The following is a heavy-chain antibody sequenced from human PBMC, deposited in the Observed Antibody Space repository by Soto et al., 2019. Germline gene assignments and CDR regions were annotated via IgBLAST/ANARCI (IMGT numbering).Heavy chain of an antibody. V-gene: IGHV1-69*13. Sequence: ASVKVSCKASGGTFSSYAISWVRQAPGQGLEWMGGIIPIFGTANYAQKFQGRVTITADESTSTAYMELSSLRSEDTAVYYCARSEHYYDSSGFNDWGQGTPVTVSS. D-gene: IGHD3-22*01. CDR2: IIPIFGTA. CDR1: GGTFSSYA. J-gene: IGHJ4*02. CDR3: ARSEHYYDSSGFND.